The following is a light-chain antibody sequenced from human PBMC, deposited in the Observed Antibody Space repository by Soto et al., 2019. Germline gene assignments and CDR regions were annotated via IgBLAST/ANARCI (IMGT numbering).Light chain of an antibody. V-gene: IGLV2-14*01. CDR1: SSDVDGYNY. CDR2: EVS. J-gene: IGLJ2*01. Sequence: QSALTQPASVSGSPGQSITISCTGTSSDVDGYNYVSWYQQHPGKAPKLMIYEVSNRPSGVSNRFSGSKSGNTASLTISGLQADDEADYYCSSYTSSSTLVVFGGGTKLTVL. CDR3: SSYTSSSTLVV.